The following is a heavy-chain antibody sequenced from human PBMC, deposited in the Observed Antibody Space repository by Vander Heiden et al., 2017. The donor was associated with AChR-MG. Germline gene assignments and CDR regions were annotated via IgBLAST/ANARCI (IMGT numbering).Heavy chain of an antibody. CDR3: ARVEKKWVYAVRGYFDY. D-gene: IGHD2-8*01. Sequence: QVQLQQWGAGLLKPSETLSLTCAVYGGSFSGYYWSWIRQPPGKGLEWIGEINHSGSTNYNPSLKSRVTISVDTSKNQFSLKLSSVTAADTAVYYCARVEKKWVYAVRGYFDYWGQGTLVTVSS. CDR2: INHSGST. J-gene: IGHJ4*02. CDR1: GGSFSGYY. V-gene: IGHV4-34*01.